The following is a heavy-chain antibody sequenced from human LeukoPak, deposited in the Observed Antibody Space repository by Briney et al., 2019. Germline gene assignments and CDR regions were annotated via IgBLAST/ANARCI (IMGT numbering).Heavy chain of an antibody. CDR2: IYFSGSI. V-gene: IGHV4-30-4*01. J-gene: IGHJ4*02. D-gene: IGHD3-22*01. Sequence: PSQTLSLTCSVSGASINTDDFYWTWLRQPPGKGLEWLGDIYFSGSIYYSPSLKRRITISLDTSTNQFSLKLSSVTAADTAVYYCARGSEYYYDSSGYYDYWGQGTLVTVSS. CDR1: GASINTDDFY. CDR3: ARGSEYYYDSSGYYDY.